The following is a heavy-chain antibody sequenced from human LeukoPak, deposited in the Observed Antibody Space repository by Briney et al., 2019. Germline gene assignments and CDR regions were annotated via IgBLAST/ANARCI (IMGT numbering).Heavy chain of an antibody. Sequence: PSETLSLTCTVSGGPISSYYWSWIRQPAGKGLEWIGRIYTSGSTNYNPSLKSRVTMSVDTSKNQFSLKLSSVTAADTAVCYCARDKGSGWYSDAFDIWGQGTMVTVSS. CDR1: GGPISSYY. CDR2: IYTSGST. CDR3: ARDKGSGWYSDAFDI. V-gene: IGHV4-4*07. J-gene: IGHJ3*02. D-gene: IGHD6-19*01.